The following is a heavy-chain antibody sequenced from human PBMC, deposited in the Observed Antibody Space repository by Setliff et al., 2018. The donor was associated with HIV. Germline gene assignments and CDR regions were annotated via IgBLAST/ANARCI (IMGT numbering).Heavy chain of an antibody. CDR1: GGSISSYY. Sequence: SETLSLTCTVSGGSISSYYWSWIRQPPGKGLEWIGYIYTSGSTNYNPSLKSRVTISVDTSKNQFFLNLTSVTAADTAVYYCARAEDTAMDDYYYMDVWGRGTTVTVSS. D-gene: IGHD5-18*01. CDR3: ARAEDTAMDDYYYMDV. CDR2: IYTSGST. J-gene: IGHJ6*03. V-gene: IGHV4-4*09.